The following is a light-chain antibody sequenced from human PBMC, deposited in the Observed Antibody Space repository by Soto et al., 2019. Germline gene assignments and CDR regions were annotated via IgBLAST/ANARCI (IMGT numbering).Light chain of an antibody. V-gene: IGKV1-39*01. J-gene: IGKJ5*01. CDR3: QQSYSTLPIP. CDR2: AAS. Sequence: DIQMTQSPSSLSASVGDRVTITCRASQSISSYLNWYQQKPGKAPKLLIYAASSLQSGVPSRFSGSGSGTDLTLTISSLQPEDFATYYCQQSYSTLPIPFGQGTRLEIK. CDR1: QSISSY.